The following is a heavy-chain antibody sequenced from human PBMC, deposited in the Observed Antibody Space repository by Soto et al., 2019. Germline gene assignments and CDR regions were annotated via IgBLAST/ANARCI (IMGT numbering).Heavy chain of an antibody. D-gene: IGHD1-1*01. CDR3: ARNRIRQDYCGMDV. J-gene: IGHJ6*02. CDR2: IYPGDSDT. Sequence: GESLKISCQGSGYSFANYWIAWVRQMPGKGLEWVGVIYPGDSDTRYSPSFRGQVTISADKSISHVYLQWSSLKASDSAMYYCARNRIRQDYCGMDVWGQGTTVTVSS. CDR1: GYSFANYW. V-gene: IGHV5-51*01.